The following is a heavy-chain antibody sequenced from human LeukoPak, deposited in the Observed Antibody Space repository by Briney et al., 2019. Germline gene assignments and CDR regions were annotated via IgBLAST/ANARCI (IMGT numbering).Heavy chain of an antibody. V-gene: IGHV4-34*01. CDR2: INHSGST. CDR3: ARRNGQDIVATFRRRYYFDY. D-gene: IGHD5-12*01. CDR1: GGSFSGYY. J-gene: IGHJ4*02. Sequence: SETLSLTCAVYGGSFSGYYWSWIQQPPGKGLEWIGEINHSGSTNYNPSLKSRVTISINTSKNQFSLKLSSVTAADTAVYYCARRNGQDIVATFRRRYYFDYWGRGTLVTVSS.